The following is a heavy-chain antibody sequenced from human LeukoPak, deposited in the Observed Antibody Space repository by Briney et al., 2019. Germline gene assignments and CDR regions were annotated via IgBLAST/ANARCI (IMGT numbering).Heavy chain of an antibody. CDR3: ARDETGRVLLDY. V-gene: IGHV3-30-3*01. Sequence: PGGSLRLSCATSGLTFSNAWMSWVRQAPGKGLEMVAVISYDGSNKYYADSVKGRFTISRDNSKNTLYLQMNSLRAEDTAVYYCARDETGRVLLDYWGQGTLVTVSS. J-gene: IGHJ4*02. D-gene: IGHD3-16*01. CDR1: GLTFSNAW. CDR2: ISYDGSNK.